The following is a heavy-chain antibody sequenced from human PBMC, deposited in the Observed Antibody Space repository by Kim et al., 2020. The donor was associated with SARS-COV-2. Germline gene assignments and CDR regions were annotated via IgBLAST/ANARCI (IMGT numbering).Heavy chain of an antibody. CDR2: IHYIGST. J-gene: IGHJ4*02. V-gene: IGHV4-39*01. CDR1: GGSISSNNYY. D-gene: IGHD6-19*01. CDR3: ARRYSSGWFYDY. Sequence: SETLSLTCTVSGGSISSNNYYCGWIRQPPGKGLEWIGTIHYIGSTYYNASLKSRVTMSVDTSKNQFSLKLSSVTAADTAIYYCARRYSSGWFYDYWGQGTLVSDSS.